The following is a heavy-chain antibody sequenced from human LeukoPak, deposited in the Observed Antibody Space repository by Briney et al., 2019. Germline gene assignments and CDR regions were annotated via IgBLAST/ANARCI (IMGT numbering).Heavy chain of an antibody. CDR3: AYGSGKDYYYYYGMDV. V-gene: IGHV1-3*01. D-gene: IGHD3-10*01. Sequence: GASVKVSCKASGYTFTSYAIHWVRQAPGQRLEWMGWINAGNGNTKYSQKFQGRVTITRDTSASTAYMELSSLRSEDTAVYYCAYGSGKDYYYYYGMDVWGKGTTVTVSS. J-gene: IGHJ6*04. CDR2: INAGNGNT. CDR1: GYTFTSYA.